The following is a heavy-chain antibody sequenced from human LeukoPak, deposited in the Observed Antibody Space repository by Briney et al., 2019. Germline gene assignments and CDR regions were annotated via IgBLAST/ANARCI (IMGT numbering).Heavy chain of an antibody. CDR1: GFTFSNYA. J-gene: IGHJ6*02. D-gene: IGHD3-3*01. CDR2: ISGSGGST. Sequence: GGSLRLSCAASGFTFSNYAMSWVRQAPGKGLEWVSAISGSGGSTYYADSVKGRFTISRDNSKNTLYLQMNSLRAEDTAVYYCAAGPFWSGFPNYYGMDVWGQGTTVTVSS. V-gene: IGHV3-23*01. CDR3: AAGPFWSGFPNYYGMDV.